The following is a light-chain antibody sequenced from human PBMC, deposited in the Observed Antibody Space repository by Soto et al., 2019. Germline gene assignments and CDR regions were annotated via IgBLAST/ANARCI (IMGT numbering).Light chain of an antibody. CDR3: QQYTGPWT. CDR1: QSVLYSSNNKNY. J-gene: IGKJ1*01. Sequence: DIVMTQSPDSLAVSLGERATINCKSSQSVLYSSNNKNYLAWYQQKPGQPPKLLIYWASTRESGVPDRFSGSGSGTDFTLTSSSLQAEDVEVYYCQQYTGPWTFGQGTKVEIK. V-gene: IGKV4-1*01. CDR2: WAS.